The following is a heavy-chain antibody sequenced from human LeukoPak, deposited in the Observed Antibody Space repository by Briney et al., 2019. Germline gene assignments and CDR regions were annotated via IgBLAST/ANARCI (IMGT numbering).Heavy chain of an antibody. CDR1: GGSISSGGYY. Sequence: MTSETLSLTCTVSGGSISSGGYYWSWTRQHPGKGLEWIGYIYYSGSTYYNPSLKSRVTISVDTSKNQFSLKLSSVTAADTAVYYCAKESGALGAPLYDYWGRGILVTASS. CDR2: IYYSGST. D-gene: IGHD4/OR15-4a*01. CDR3: AKESGALGAPLYDY. J-gene: IGHJ4*02. V-gene: IGHV4-31*03.